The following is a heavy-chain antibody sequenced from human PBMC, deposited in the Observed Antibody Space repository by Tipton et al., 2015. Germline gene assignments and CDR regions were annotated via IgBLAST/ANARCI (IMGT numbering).Heavy chain of an antibody. CDR3: ARVRYDSSGYQNWYFDL. D-gene: IGHD3-22*01. J-gene: IGHJ2*01. V-gene: IGHV4-59*01. CDR2: ISHSGTT. Sequence: TLSLTCTVSGASISSYYWSWIRQPPGKGLEWIGYISHSGTTNYSPSLKSRVTMSLGTSKNQFSLNLSSVTAADTAVYYCARVRYDSSGYQNWYFDLWGRGTLVTVSS. CDR1: GASISSYY.